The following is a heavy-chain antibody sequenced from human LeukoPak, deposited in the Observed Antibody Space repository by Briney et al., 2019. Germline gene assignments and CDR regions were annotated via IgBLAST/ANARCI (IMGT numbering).Heavy chain of an antibody. CDR3: ARESSTSCLDY. CDR1: GGSISNFY. J-gene: IGHJ4*02. V-gene: IGHV4-59*12. Sequence: SETLSLTCTVSGGSISNFYWAWIRQPPGMRPEWIGYIYYSGTINYNPSLKSRVTISVDTSKNQFSLKLSSVTAADTAVYYCARESSTSCLDYWGQGTLVTVSS. CDR2: IYYSGTI. D-gene: IGHD2-2*01.